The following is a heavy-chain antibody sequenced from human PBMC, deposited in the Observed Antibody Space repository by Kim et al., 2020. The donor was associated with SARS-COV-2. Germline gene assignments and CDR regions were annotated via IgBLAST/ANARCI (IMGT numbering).Heavy chain of an antibody. J-gene: IGHJ3*02. V-gene: IGHV3-30*04. CDR1: GFTFSSYA. CDR2: ISYDGSNK. Sequence: GGSLRLSCAASGFTFSSYAMHWVRQAPGKGLEWVAVISYDGSNKYYVDSVKGRFTISRDNSKNTLYLQMNSLRAEDTAVYYCARDLGGLFDIWGQGTMVT. CDR3: ARDLGGLFDI.